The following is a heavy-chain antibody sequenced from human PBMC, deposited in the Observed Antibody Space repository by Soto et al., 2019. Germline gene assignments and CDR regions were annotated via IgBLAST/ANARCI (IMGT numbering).Heavy chain of an antibody. CDR2: IKSKTDGGTT. V-gene: IGHV3-15*01. D-gene: IGHD3-22*01. Sequence: GSLPLSFAASAFTFSNAWMSWVRQAPGKGLEWVGRIKSKTDGGTTDYAAPVKGRFTISRDDSKNTLYLQMNSLKTEDTAVYYCTTAYYDRSRVYYFYSGMDVWGQGTTVTAP. CDR1: AFTFSNAW. J-gene: IGHJ6*02. CDR3: TTAYYDRSRVYYFYSGMDV.